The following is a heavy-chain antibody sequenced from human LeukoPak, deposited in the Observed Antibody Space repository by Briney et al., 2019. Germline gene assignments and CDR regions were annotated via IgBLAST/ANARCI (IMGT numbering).Heavy chain of an antibody. V-gene: IGHV4-59*11. J-gene: IGHJ2*01. CDR1: GGSLSNHY. CDR3: ARVFDWYFDL. CDR2: IYYSGST. Sequence: SETLSLTCTVSGGSLSNHYWSWIRQPPGKGLEWIGYIYYSGSTNYNPSLKSRVTISVDTSKNQFSLKLSSVTAADTAVYYCARVFDWYFDLWGRGTLVTVSS.